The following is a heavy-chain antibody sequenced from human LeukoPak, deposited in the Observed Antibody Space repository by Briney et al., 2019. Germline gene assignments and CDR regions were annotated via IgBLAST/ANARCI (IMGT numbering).Heavy chain of an antibody. CDR3: ARGFGYYYGSGRLGRVFDY. J-gene: IGHJ4*02. CDR1: GGSFSGYY. V-gene: IGHV4-34*01. D-gene: IGHD3-10*01. CDR2: INHSGST. Sequence: SETLSLTCAVYGGSFSGYYWSWIRQPPGKGLEWIGEINHSGSTNYNPSLKSRVTISVGTSKNQFSLKLSSVTAADTAVYYCARGFGYYYGSGRLGRVFDYWGQGTLVTVSS.